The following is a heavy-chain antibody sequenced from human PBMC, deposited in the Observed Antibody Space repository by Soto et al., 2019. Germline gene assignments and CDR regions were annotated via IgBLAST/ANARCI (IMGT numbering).Heavy chain of an antibody. CDR3: AREVTQLWSHFDY. V-gene: IGHV3-30-3*01. Sequence: PGGSLRLSYAASGFTFSSYSMHLVRQAPGKGLEWVAVISYDGSNKYYADSVKGRFTISRDNSKNTLYLQMNSLRAEDTAVFYCAREVTQLWSHFDYWGQGTPVTVSA. CDR1: GFTFSSYS. J-gene: IGHJ4*02. CDR2: ISYDGSNK. D-gene: IGHD5-18*01.